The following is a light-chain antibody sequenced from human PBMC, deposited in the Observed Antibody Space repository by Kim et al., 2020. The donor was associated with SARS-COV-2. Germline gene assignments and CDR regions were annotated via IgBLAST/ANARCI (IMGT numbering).Light chain of an antibody. CDR2: GKN. V-gene: IGLV3-19*01. CDR1: SLRSYY. CDR3: NSRDSSGNPWV. Sequence: ALGQTVRITCQGDSLRSYYASWYQQKPGQAPVLVIYGKNNRPSGIPDRFSGSSSGNTASLTLTGAQAEDEADYYCNSRDSSGNPWVFGGGTQLTVL. J-gene: IGLJ3*02.